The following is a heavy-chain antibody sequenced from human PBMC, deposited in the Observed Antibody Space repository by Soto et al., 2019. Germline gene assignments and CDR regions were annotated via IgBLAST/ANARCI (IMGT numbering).Heavy chain of an antibody. Sequence: QVQLQESGPGVVKPSQTLSLTCTVSGGSTDTGGYYWSWIRQHPGKGLEWIGYIYYSGSTYYNPSLKSRINISVYTSQNQFSLKLSSVTAADTAVYYCARAISASGNPQYNWFDPWGQGTLVTVSS. D-gene: IGHD6-13*01. CDR1: GGSTDTGGYY. CDR2: IYYSGST. J-gene: IGHJ5*02. CDR3: ARAISASGNPQYNWFDP. V-gene: IGHV4-31*02.